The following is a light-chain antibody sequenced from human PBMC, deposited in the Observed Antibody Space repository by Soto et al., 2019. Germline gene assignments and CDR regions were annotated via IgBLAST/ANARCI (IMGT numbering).Light chain of an antibody. V-gene: IGLV2-23*02. CDR3: SSYSNTGPSYV. CDR1: SSDVGTFDL. CDR2: EVS. Sequence: QSALTQPASVSASPGQSITLSCTGTSSDVGTFDLVSWYQQHPGKAPKLMIFEVSKRPSGVSIRFSGSKSGNTASLTISGLQAEDEADYYCSSYSNTGPSYVFATGTKLTVL. J-gene: IGLJ1*01.